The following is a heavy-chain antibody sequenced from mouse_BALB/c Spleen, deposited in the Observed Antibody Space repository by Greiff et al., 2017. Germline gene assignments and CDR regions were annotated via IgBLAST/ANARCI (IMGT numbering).Heavy chain of an antibody. D-gene: IGHD1-2*01. Sequence: QVHVKQSGAELVRPGTSVKISCKASGYTFTNYWLGWVKQRPGHGLEWIGDIYPGGGYTNYNEKFKGKATLTADTSSSTAYMQLSSLTSEDSAVYCCARCSITTAIGAMDYWGQGTSVTVSS. CDR3: ARCSITTAIGAMDY. J-gene: IGHJ4*01. V-gene: IGHV1-63*02. CDR2: IYPGGGYT. CDR1: GYTFTNYW.